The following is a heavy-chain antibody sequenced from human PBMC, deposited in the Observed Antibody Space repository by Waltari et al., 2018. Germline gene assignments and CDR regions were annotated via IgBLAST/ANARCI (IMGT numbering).Heavy chain of an antibody. CDR2: IRHPGNT. CDR3: TRGGNYDFWSHSPFVDP. V-gene: IGHV4-34*01. CDR1: GASFSTYY. J-gene: IGHJ5*02. D-gene: IGHD3-3*01. Sequence: QVQLQQWGAGLLKPSETLSLTGSVSGASFSTYYWGWVRHVPGKGLEWIGQIRHPGNTNYNPSLQSRVAISIDTSRNQFSLRVFSVTAADTGLYFCTRGGNYDFWSHSPFVDPWGQGTQVSVSS.